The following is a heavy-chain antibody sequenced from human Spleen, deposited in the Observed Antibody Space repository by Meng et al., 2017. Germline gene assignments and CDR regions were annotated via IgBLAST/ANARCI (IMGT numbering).Heavy chain of an antibody. D-gene: IGHD6-13*01. CDR2: INAGNGNT. Sequence: ASVKVSCKASGYTFTRYAMQWVRQAPGQRLEWMAWINAGNGNTKYSQKFQGRVTITRDTSASTAYMELSSLRSEDTAVYYCARDLSSGSWYSLYYYYYGMDVWGQGTTVTVSS. CDR1: GYTFTRYA. V-gene: IGHV1-3*01. J-gene: IGHJ6*02. CDR3: ARDLSSGSWYSLYYYYYGMDV.